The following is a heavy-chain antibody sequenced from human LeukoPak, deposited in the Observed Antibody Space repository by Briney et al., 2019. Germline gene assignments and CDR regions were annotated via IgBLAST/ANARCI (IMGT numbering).Heavy chain of an antibody. CDR3: VRGTGYCSSTSCYNSGEYFQH. V-gene: IGHV1-2*02. CDR1: GYTFTGYH. J-gene: IGHJ1*01. D-gene: IGHD2-2*02. CDR2: INVNSGGT. Sequence: ASVKVSCKASGYTFTGYHIHWVRQAPGQGLEWMAWINVNSGGTNSAQNFQGRVTMTRDTSISTAYMEVSRLRSDDTAVYYCVRGTGYCSSTSCYNSGEYFQHWGQGTLVTVSS.